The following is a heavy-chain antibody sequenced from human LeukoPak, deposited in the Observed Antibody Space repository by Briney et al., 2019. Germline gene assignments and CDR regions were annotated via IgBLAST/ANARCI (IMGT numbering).Heavy chain of an antibody. J-gene: IGHJ4*02. CDR2: IYYSGST. CDR3: TRDRTGGYSYGTLDY. Sequence: SETLSLTCTVSGGSISSYYWSWIRRPPGKGLEWIGYIYYSGSTNYNPSLKSRVPISGDTSKNQFSLKLSSVTAADTAVYYCTRDRTGGYSYGTLDYWGQGTLVTVSS. V-gene: IGHV4-59*01. D-gene: IGHD5-18*01. CDR1: GGSISSYY.